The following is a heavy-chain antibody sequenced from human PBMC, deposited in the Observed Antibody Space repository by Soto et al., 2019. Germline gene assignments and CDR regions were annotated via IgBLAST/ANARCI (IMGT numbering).Heavy chain of an antibody. D-gene: IGHD4-4*01. V-gene: IGHV1-69*13. CDR3: ARVDSKGRYYYYGMDV. J-gene: IGHJ6*02. CDR1: GGTFSSYA. CDR2: IIPIFGTA. Sequence: SVKVSCKASGGTFSSYAISWVRQAPGQGLEWMGGIIPIFGTANYAQKFQGRVTITADESTSTAYMELSSLRSEDTAVYYCARVDSKGRYYYYGMDVWGQGTTVTVSS.